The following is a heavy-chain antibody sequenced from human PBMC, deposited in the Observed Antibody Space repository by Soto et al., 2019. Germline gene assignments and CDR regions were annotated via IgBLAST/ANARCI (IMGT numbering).Heavy chain of an antibody. Sequence: GASVTVSCKASGYTFPSHGISWLRQAPGQGLEWMGWIGAYNGNTNYAQKLQGRVTMTTDTSTSTAYMELRSLRSDDTAVYYCARGSVAGTSDQFDYWGQGTLVTVSS. J-gene: IGHJ4*02. CDR1: GYTFPSHG. CDR3: ARGSVAGTSDQFDY. V-gene: IGHV1-18*01. D-gene: IGHD6-19*01. CDR2: IGAYNGNT.